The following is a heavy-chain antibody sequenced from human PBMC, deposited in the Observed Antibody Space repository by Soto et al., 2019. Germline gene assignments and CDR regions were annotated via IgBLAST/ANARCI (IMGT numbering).Heavy chain of an antibody. CDR3: GGGYCSGGRCYSNSYYYGMDV. D-gene: IGHD2-15*01. Sequence: QVQLVQSGAEVKKPGSSVKVSCKASGGTFSSYAISWVRQAPGQGLEWMGGITPIFGTANYATKFQGRVTIPADKSTSTANMELSSLRSEDTAVYYCGGGYCSGGRCYSNSYYYGMDVWGQGTTVTVSS. CDR2: ITPIFGTA. V-gene: IGHV1-69*06. J-gene: IGHJ6*02. CDR1: GGTFSSYA.